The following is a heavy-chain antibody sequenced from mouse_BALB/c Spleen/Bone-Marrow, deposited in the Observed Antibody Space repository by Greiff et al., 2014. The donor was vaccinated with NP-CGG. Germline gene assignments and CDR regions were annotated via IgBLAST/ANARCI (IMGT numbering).Heavy chain of an antibody. CDR3: ARAYYGNYPYAMDY. D-gene: IGHD2-10*01. CDR2: IDPANGNT. J-gene: IGHJ4*01. CDR1: GFNIKDTY. Sequence: VQLKHSGAELVKPGASVKLSCTASGFNIKDTYMHWVKQRPEQGLEWIGRIDPANGNTKYDPKFQGKATITADTSPNTAYLQLSSLKSEDTAVYFCARAYYGNYPYAMDYWGQGTSGTVSS. V-gene: IGHV14-3*02.